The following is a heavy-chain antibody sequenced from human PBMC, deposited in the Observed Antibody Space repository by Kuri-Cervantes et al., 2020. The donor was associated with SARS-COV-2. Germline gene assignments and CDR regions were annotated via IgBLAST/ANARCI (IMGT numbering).Heavy chain of an antibody. Sequence: GESLKIPWEVFWFLFSASAIHWVRQASGKGLEWVGRVRGKANNYATAYAASVKGRFTISRDDSNSIAYLQMNSPKTEDTAVYYCTREILLWFGESLGVFDIWGQGTMVTVSS. J-gene: IGHJ3*02. CDR3: TREILLWFGESLGVFDI. V-gene: IGHV3-73*01. CDR1: WFLFSASA. CDR2: VRGKANNYAT. D-gene: IGHD3-10*01.